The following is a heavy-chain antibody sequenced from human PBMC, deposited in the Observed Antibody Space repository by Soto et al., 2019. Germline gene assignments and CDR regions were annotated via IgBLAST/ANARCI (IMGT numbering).Heavy chain of an antibody. V-gene: IGHV3-73*01. CDR3: TRWDSTVSILAYYCGMDV. CDR1: GFTFSGSA. J-gene: IGHJ6*02. Sequence: EVQLVESGGGLVQPGGALKLSCAASGFTFSGSAIHWVRQASGKGLEWVGRIRSRADDYATAYAASVKGSFTISRDDSQNTAYLQMNSLKTEDTAVYYCTRWDSTVSILAYYCGMDVWGRGTTVTVSS. CDR2: IRSRADDYAT. D-gene: IGHD4-17*01.